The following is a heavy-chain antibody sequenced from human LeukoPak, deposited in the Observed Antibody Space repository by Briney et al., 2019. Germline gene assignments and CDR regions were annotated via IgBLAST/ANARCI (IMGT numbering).Heavy chain of an antibody. Sequence: ASLKVSCKASGYTFTSYGISWVRQTPGQGLERMGLISAYNGNTNYAQKLQGRVTMTTDTSTSTAYMELRSLRSDDTAVYYCARTPRSITMVRGGYYFDYWGQGTLVTVSS. J-gene: IGHJ4*02. CDR2: ISAYNGNT. CDR3: ARTPRSITMVRGGYYFDY. V-gene: IGHV1-18*01. CDR1: GYTFTSYG. D-gene: IGHD3-10*01.